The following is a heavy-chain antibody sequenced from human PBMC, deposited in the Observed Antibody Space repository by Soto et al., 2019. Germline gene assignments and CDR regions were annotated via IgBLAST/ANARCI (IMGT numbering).Heavy chain of an antibody. D-gene: IGHD4-17*01. CDR1: GGSIGSGGYS. J-gene: IGHJ4*02. V-gene: IGHV4-30-2*01. Sequence: SETLSLTCAVSGGSIGSGGYSWSWIRQPPGKGLEWIGYIYHSGGTYYNPSLKSRVTISVDRSKNQFSLKLSSVTAADTAVYYCARAMTTVTTIDYWGQGTLVTVSS. CDR3: ARAMTTVTTIDY. CDR2: IYHSGGT.